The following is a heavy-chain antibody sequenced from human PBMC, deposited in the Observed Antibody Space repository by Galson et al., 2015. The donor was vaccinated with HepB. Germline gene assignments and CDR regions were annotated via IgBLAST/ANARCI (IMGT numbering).Heavy chain of an antibody. CDR2: ISSSSSYI. CDR3: AYGYSYGSPFDY. CDR1: GFTVSSNY. Sequence: SLRLSCAASGFTVSSNYMSWVRQAPGKGLEWVSSISSSSSYIYYADSVKGRFTISRDNAKNSLYLQMNSLRAEDTAVYYCAYGYSYGSPFDYWGQGTLVTVSS. V-gene: IGHV3-21*01. D-gene: IGHD5-18*01. J-gene: IGHJ4*02.